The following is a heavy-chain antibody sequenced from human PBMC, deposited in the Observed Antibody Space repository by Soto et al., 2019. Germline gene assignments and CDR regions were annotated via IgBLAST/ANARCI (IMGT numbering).Heavy chain of an antibody. D-gene: IGHD1-26*01. CDR1: GDSVSANSAT. CDR3: AKSGNYDAFDI. V-gene: IGHV6-1*01. Sequence: QTLSLTCAISGDSVSANSATLNWIRQSPSRGLEWLGRTFHRSKWYNEYGVSVKSRITINPDTSKNQFSLHLNSVTPEDTAVYYCAKSGNYDAFDIWGHGTMVTVSS. CDR2: TFHRSKWYN. J-gene: IGHJ3*02.